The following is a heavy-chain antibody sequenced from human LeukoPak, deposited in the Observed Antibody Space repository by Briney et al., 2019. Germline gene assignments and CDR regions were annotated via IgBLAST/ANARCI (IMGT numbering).Heavy chain of an antibody. D-gene: IGHD3-10*01. Sequence: GGSLRLSCAASGFNFTNYALSWVRQPPGKGLEWVSAFGGRGGSTHYADSVKGRFTISRDISKNTVYLEMNSLRVEDTAVYYCAKDLEASGSYVTYYFYCGMDVWGQGTTVTVS. CDR3: AKDLEASGSYVTYYFYCGMDV. CDR1: GFNFTNYA. V-gene: IGHV3-23*01. J-gene: IGHJ6*02. CDR2: FGGRGGST.